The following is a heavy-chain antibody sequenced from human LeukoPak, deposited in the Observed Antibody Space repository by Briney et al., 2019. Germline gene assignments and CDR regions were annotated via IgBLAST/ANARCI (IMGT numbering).Heavy chain of an antibody. V-gene: IGHV4-30-2*01. D-gene: IGHD2-15*01. CDR2: IYHSGST. J-gene: IGHJ6*04. Sequence: PSQTLSLTCAVSGGSISSGGYSWSWIRQPPGKGLEWIGYIYHSGSTYYNPSLKSRVTISVDRSKNQFSLKLSSVTAADTAVYYCARDELSYGMDVWGKGTTVTVSS. CDR1: GGSISSGGYS. CDR3: ARDELSYGMDV.